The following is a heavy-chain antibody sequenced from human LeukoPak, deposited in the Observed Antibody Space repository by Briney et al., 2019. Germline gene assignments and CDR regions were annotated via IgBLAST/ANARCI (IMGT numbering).Heavy chain of an antibody. CDR3: ARSGFGGNVNFDY. J-gene: IGHJ4*02. CDR1: GYTFTSYD. CDR2: MNPNSGDT. D-gene: IGHD3-3*01. V-gene: IGHV1-8*01. Sequence: ASLKVSCKASGYTFTSYDINWVRQAAGQGLEWMGWMNPNSGDTGYAQRFQGRVTMTRDTSISTAYMEVSSLTSEDTAVYYCARSGFGGNVNFDYWGQGTLVTVS.